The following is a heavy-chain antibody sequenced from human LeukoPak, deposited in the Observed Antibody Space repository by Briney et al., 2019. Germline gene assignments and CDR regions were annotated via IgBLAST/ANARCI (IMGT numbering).Heavy chain of an antibody. CDR3: AKDSYRTIVVVPAAIWDY. J-gene: IGHJ4*02. D-gene: IGHD2-2*01. CDR2: ISGSGGST. CDR1: GFTFSSYA. V-gene: IGHV3-23*01. Sequence: QPGGPLRLSCAASGFTFSSYAMSWVRQAPGKGLEWVSAISGSGGSTYYADSVKGRFTISRDNSKNTLYLQMNSLRAEDTAVYYCAKDSYRTIVVVPAAIWDYWGQGTLVTVSS.